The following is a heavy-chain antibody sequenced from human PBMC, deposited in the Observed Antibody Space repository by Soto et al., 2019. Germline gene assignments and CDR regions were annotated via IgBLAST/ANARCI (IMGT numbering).Heavy chain of an antibody. Sequence: GASVKVSCKASGYTFTTYGFTWVLQAPGQGLEWMGWISANSGNTHYAQKLQGRVTLTTDTSTTTAYMELRSLRSDDTAVYYCARAARDSSGSYSIYWGQGTLVTVSS. D-gene: IGHD1-26*01. J-gene: IGHJ4*02. CDR3: ARAARDSSGSYSIY. V-gene: IGHV1-18*01. CDR2: ISANSGNT. CDR1: GYTFTTYG.